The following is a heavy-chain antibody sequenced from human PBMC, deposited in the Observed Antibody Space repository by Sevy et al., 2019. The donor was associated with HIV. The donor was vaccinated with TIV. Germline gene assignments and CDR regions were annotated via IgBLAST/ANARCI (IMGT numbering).Heavy chain of an antibody. CDR2: IYSGGST. Sequence: LSLTCAASGFTVSSNYMSWVRQAPGKGLECVSVIYSGGSTYYADSVKGRFTISKDNSKNTLYLQMNSLRAEDTAVYYCARYAGSWYRYYFDYWGQGTLVTVSS. V-gene: IGHV3-53*01. CDR1: GFTVSSNY. CDR3: ARYAGSWYRYYFDY. J-gene: IGHJ4*02. D-gene: IGHD6-13*01.